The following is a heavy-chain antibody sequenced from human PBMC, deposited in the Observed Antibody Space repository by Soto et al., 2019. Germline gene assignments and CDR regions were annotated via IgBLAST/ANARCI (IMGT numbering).Heavy chain of an antibody. CDR3: ARGIVGYSYGAFDY. V-gene: IGHV4-59*01. J-gene: IGHJ4*02. D-gene: IGHD5-18*01. Sequence: XGTLSLTCTVSGGSISSYYWSWIRQPPGKGLEWIGYIYYSGSTNYNPSLKSRVTISVDTSKNQFSLKLSSVTAADTAVYYCARGIVGYSYGAFDYWGQGTLVTVSS. CDR2: IYYSGST. CDR1: GGSISSYY.